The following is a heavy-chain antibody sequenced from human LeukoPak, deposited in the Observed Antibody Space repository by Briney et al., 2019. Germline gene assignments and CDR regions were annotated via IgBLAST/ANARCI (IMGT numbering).Heavy chain of an antibody. Sequence: GGSLRLSCAASGFTFSSYAMHWVRQAPGKGLEYVSAISSNGGSTYYASSVKGRFTISRDNSKNTLYLQMGSLRAEDMAVYYCARVGGDYSVDYWGQGTLVTVSS. V-gene: IGHV3-64*01. D-gene: IGHD4-17*01. CDR1: GFTFSSYA. CDR3: ARVGGDYSVDY. J-gene: IGHJ4*02. CDR2: ISSNGGST.